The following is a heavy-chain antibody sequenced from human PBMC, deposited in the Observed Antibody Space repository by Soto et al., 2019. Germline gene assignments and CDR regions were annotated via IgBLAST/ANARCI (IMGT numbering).Heavy chain of an antibody. CDR2: IVPILGTP. V-gene: IGHV1-69*01. Sequence: QVQLVQSGAEVRKPGSSVKVSCKASGGAFSTYAMSWMRRAPGQGLEWMGGIVPILGTPSYGQKFQGRVSITADESKSTAYMELSSLRSDDTSVYYCASERLAGPPNSYYYSSAMDVWGQGTTVTVSS. CDR1: GGAFSTYA. J-gene: IGHJ6*02. CDR3: ASERLAGPPNSYYYSSAMDV.